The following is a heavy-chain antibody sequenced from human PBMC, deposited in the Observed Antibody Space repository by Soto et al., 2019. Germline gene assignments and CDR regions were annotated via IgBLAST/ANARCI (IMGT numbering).Heavy chain of an antibody. CDR1: GYTFTSYG. CDR3: ARDYGRMYYDFWSGYYYFDY. J-gene: IGHJ4*02. V-gene: IGHV1-18*01. CDR2: ISAYNGNT. Sequence: ASVKVSCKASGYTFTSYGISWVRQAPGQGLEWMGWISAYNGNTNYAQKLQGRVTMTTDTSTSTAYMELRSLRSDDTAVYYCARDYGRMYYDFWSGYYYFDYWGQGTLVTVSS. D-gene: IGHD3-3*01.